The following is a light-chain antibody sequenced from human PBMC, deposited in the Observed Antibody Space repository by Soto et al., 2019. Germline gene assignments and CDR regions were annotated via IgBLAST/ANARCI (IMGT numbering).Light chain of an antibody. CDR2: GAS. J-gene: IGKJ1*01. CDR3: QHSGDFRWT. V-gene: IGKV3-20*01. Sequence: GVKHSPGADVLYPGDRATLSCRASQSVNKAYLVWYQVKPGQAPRRLIYGASSRATGIPDRFSGRGFRTDFTLTICRLEPEDFAVYYCQHSGDFRWTFGQGTKVDIK. CDR1: QSVNKAY.